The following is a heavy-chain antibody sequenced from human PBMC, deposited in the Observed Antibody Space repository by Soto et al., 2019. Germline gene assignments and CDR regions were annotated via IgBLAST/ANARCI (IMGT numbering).Heavy chain of an antibody. D-gene: IGHD6-13*01. J-gene: IGHJ5*02. V-gene: IGHV4-31*03. CDR2: IYYSWST. Sequence: PSETLSLTCTVSGGSISSGGYYWSWILQHPGKGLEWIGYIYYSWSTYYNPSLKSRVTISVDTSKNQFSLKLSSVTAADTAVYYCARSIAAAGTWFDPWGQGTLVTVSS. CDR3: ARSIAAAGTWFDP. CDR1: GGSISSGGYY.